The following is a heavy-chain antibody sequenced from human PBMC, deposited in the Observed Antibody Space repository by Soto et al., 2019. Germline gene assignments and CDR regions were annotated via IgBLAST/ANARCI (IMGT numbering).Heavy chain of an antibody. CDR1: GFTFDDYA. D-gene: IGHD3-10*01. V-gene: IGHV3-9*01. Sequence: EVQLVESGGGLVQPGRSLRLSCAASGFTFDDYAMHWVRQAPGEGLEWVSGISWNSGSIGYADSVKGRFTISRDNAKNSLYLQMNSLRAEDTALYYCAKERYYYGSGSFDYWGQGTLVTVSS. CDR2: ISWNSGSI. CDR3: AKERYYYGSGSFDY. J-gene: IGHJ4*02.